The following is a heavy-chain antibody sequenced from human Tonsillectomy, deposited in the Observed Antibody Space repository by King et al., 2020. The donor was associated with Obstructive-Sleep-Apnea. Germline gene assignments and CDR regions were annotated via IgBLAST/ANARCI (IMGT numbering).Heavy chain of an antibody. V-gene: IGHV4-39*07. CDR2: IYYSGST. CDR3: ARGNGDYGVDAFDI. CDR1: GGSISSSSYY. D-gene: IGHD4-17*01. J-gene: IGHJ3*02. Sequence: QLKESGPGLVKPSETLSLTCTVSGGSISSSSYYWGWIRQPPGKGLEWIGSIYYSGSTYYNPSLKSRVTISVDTSKNQFSLKLSSVTAADTAVYYCARGNGDYGVDAFDIWGQGTMVTVSS.